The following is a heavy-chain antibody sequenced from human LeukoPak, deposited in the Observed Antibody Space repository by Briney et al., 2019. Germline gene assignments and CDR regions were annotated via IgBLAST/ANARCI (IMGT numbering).Heavy chain of an antibody. Sequence: GGSLRLSCAASGFTFSSYWMSWFRQAPGKGLEWVADIKQDGSEEHYVASVKGRFTISRDSTSLYLQMNSLRAEDTALYYCAGGQGWHFHLWGRGTLITVSS. D-gene: IGHD2-15*01. CDR2: IKQDGSEE. V-gene: IGHV3-7*01. CDR3: AGGQGWHFHL. CDR1: GFTFSSYW. J-gene: IGHJ2*01.